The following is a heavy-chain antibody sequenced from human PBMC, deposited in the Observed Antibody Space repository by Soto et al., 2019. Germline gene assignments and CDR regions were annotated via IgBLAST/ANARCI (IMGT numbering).Heavy chain of an antibody. Sequence: GASVPVSCTASVYTFNSYYMHCVRQDPGQGLEWMGIINPSGGSPKYAQRFQGRVTLTGDPSTSTFYMELSSMRSEDTAVYYCARDQTETAYYYHAMDVWGQGTMVTVSS. CDR3: ARDQTETAYYYHAMDV. CDR2: INPSGGSP. CDR1: VYTFNSYY. V-gene: IGHV1-46*02. J-gene: IGHJ6*02. D-gene: IGHD1-7*01.